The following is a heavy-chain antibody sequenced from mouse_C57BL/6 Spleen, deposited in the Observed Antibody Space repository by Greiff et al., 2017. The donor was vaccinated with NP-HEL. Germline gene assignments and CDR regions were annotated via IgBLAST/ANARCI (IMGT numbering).Heavy chain of an antibody. V-gene: IGHV2-2*01. CDR2: IWSGGST. CDR3: ARIAYYSNYAFAY. D-gene: IGHD2-5*01. CDR1: GFSLTSYG. Sequence: QVQLKESGPGLVQPSQSLSITCTVSGFSLTSYGVHWVRQSPGKGLEWLGVIWSGGSTDYNAAFISRLSISKDNSKSQVFFKMNSLQADDTAIYYCARIAYYSNYAFAYWGQGTLVTVSA. J-gene: IGHJ3*01.